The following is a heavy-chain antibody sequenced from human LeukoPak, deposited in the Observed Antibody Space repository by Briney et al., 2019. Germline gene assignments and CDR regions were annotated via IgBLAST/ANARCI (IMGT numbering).Heavy chain of an antibody. Sequence: GASVKVSCKAFGYTFTSNYMHWVRQAPGQGPEWMGVISPSGGSTTYAQKFQGRVTLTRDMSTSTDYLELSSLRSEDTAVYYCARGGKWLLYYYYYYYMDVWGKGTTVTVSS. J-gene: IGHJ6*03. CDR3: ARGGKWLLYYYYYYYMDV. CDR1: GYTFTSNY. D-gene: IGHD3-3*01. CDR2: ISPSGGST. V-gene: IGHV1-46*01.